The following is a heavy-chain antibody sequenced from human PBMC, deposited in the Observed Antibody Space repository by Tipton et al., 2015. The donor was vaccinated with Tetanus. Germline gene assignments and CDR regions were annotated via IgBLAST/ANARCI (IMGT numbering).Heavy chain of an antibody. J-gene: IGHJ4*02. V-gene: IGHV3-33*01. CDR1: GFIFSSYG. CDR3: AREADCSGGSCFSGDFDT. CDR2: SWYDGTDK. Sequence: CAASGFIFSSYGIHWVRQAPGKGLEWLAVSWYDGTDKYYADSVKGRFTISRDNSKNTLYLQMNSLRAEDTALYYCAREADCSGGSCFSGDFDTWGQGTQATVSS. D-gene: IGHD2-15*01.